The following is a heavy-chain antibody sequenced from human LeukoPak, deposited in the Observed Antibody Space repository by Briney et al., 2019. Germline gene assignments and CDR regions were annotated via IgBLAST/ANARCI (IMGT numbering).Heavy chain of an antibody. J-gene: IGHJ5*02. Sequence: SETLSLTCTVSGVSISSYYWSWIRQPPGKGLEWIGSIYHSGSTYYNPSLKSRVTISVDTSKNQFSLKLSSVTAADTAVYYCASDYGGNSGNNWFDPWGQGTLVTVSS. CDR1: GVSISSYY. V-gene: IGHV4-38-2*02. CDR2: IYHSGST. CDR3: ASDYGGNSGNNWFDP. D-gene: IGHD4-23*01.